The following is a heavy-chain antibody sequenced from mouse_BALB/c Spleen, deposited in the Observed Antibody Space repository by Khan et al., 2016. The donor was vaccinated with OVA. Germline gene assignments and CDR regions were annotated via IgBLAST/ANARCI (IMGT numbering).Heavy chain of an antibody. CDR1: GFSLTTYG. Sequence: QVQLKQSGPGLVRPSQTLSITCTVSGFSLTTYGVHWVRQSPGKGLELLGVIRSAGKTDYNAAFITRLSITKDNSKSQAFFKMNSLQADDTAMYCCGRNSYVCDFTYWSRGTLVTVSA. D-gene: IGHD1-1*02. CDR3: GRNSYVCDFTY. J-gene: IGHJ3*01. V-gene: IGHV2-2*01. CDR2: IRSAGKT.